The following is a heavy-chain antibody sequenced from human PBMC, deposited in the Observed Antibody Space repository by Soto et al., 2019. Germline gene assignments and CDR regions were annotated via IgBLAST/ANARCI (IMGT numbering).Heavy chain of an antibody. CDR3: TRSIGRLRFASGHWFDP. V-gene: IGHV3-49*03. D-gene: IGHD3-16*01. Sequence: PGGSLRLSCTASGFTFGDYAMSWFGQAPGKRLEWVGFIRSKAYGGTTEYAASVKGRFTISRDDSKSIAYLQMNSLKTQDTAVYYCTRSIGRLRFASGHWFDPWGQGTLVTVSS. CDR2: IRSKAYGGTT. CDR1: GFTFGDYA. J-gene: IGHJ5*02.